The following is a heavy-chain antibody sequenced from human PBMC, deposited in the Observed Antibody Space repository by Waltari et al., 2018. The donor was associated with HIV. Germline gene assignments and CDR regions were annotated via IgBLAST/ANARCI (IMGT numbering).Heavy chain of an antibody. CDR1: GFTFSTDE. J-gene: IGHJ6*02. D-gene: IGHD6-19*01. V-gene: IGHV3-48*03. Sequence: VQLVESGGGWVQSGVSLRLSCVGPGFTFSTDELRWVRQAPGKGLWCISYISAGGTKYYADSVKGRFSISRDNAKNSMYLQMNSLGAEDTAVYYCAKAVWDTSGRYWGGDVWGQGTTVTVSS. CDR3: AKAVWDTSGRYWGGDV. CDR2: ISAGGTK.